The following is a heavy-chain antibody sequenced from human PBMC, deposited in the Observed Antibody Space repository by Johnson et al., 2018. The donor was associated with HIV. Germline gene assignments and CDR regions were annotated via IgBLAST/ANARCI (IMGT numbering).Heavy chain of an antibody. CDR2: IKQDGSEK. V-gene: IGHV3-7*05. Sequence: VQLVESGGGLVQPGGSLRLSCAASGFTFSSYWMSWVRQAPGKGLEWVANIKQDGSEKYYLDSVKGRFTISRDNAKNSLYLQMDSLRAGDTAVYYCARDYYDLPWGYDAFDIWGQGTMVTVSS. J-gene: IGHJ3*02. CDR1: GFTFSSYW. CDR3: ARDYYDLPWGYDAFDI. D-gene: IGHD3-22*01.